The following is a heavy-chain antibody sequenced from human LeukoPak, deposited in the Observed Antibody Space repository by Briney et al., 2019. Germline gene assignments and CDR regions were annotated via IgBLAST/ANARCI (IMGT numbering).Heavy chain of an antibody. CDR2: ISNDGNRK. Sequence: GGSLRLSCAASGFSFSSDGMHWVRQAPGKGLERVAFISNDGNRKYYADSVKGRFTISRDKSENTLYVQMNSLRAEDTAVYYCAKDRSTTWSLDYWGQGTLVTVSS. CDR1: GFSFSSDG. J-gene: IGHJ4*02. V-gene: IGHV3-30*18. D-gene: IGHD6-13*01. CDR3: AKDRSTTWSLDY.